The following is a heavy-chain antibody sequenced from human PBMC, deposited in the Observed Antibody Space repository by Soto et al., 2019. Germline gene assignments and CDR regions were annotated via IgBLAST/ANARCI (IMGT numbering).Heavy chain of an antibody. CDR2: ISGSGGST. CDR1: GFTFSSYA. Sequence: GGSLRLSCAASGFTFSSYAMSWVRQAPGKGLEWVSAISGSGGSTYYADSVKGRFTISRDNSKNTLYLQMNSLRAEDTAVYYCAILVVAATSQLDYWGQGTLVTVSS. V-gene: IGHV3-23*01. J-gene: IGHJ4*02. CDR3: AILVVAATSQLDY. D-gene: IGHD2-15*01.